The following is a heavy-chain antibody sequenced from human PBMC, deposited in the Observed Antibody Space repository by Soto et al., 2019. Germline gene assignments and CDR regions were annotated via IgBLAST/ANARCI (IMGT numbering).Heavy chain of an antibody. J-gene: IGHJ3*02. CDR2: LNAGNSNR. V-gene: IGHV1-3*01. Sequence: QVQLVQSGAEVKKPGASVKVSCKASGYTFTNYAIHWVRQAPGQRLEWLGWLNAGNSNREYSQKFQGRIIMTKDTSASKAYVELNSLISEDTAVYYWARGYEYVWGSYRSDAFDIWGQGTMVTVSS. CDR3: ARGYEYVWGSYRSDAFDI. CDR1: GYTFTNYA. D-gene: IGHD3-16*02.